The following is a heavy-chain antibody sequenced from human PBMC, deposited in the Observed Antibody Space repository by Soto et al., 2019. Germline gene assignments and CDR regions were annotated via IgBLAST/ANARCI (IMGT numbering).Heavy chain of an antibody. D-gene: IGHD5-18*01. CDR3: ARELERIQVFDY. V-gene: IGHV4-30-4*01. Sequence: ASETLSLTCAVSGGSSISGDYYWSWIRQPPGKGLEWIGYIYYSGSTYYNPSLKSRVTISVDTSKNQFSLKLSSVTAADTAVYYYARELERIQVFDYWGQGTLVTVSS. CDR2: IYYSGST. CDR1: GGSSISGDYY. J-gene: IGHJ4*02.